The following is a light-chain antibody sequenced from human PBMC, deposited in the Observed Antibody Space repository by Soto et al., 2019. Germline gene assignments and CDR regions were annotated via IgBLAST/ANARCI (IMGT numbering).Light chain of an antibody. CDR2: GVS. J-gene: IGLJ1*01. CDR3: ASWDDSLSGFV. V-gene: IGLV2-14*01. CDR1: SSDIARYEY. Sequence: QSVLTQPASVSGSPGQSITISCTGTSSDIARYEYVSWYQHHPGKVPKLIIYGVSNRPSGISSRFSGSKSGNTASLTISGLQAEDEADYYCASWDDSLSGFVFGTGTKVTVL.